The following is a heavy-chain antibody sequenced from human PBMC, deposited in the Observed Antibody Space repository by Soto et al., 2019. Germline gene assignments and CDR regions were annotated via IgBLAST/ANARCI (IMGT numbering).Heavy chain of an antibody. D-gene: IGHD2-15*01. CDR1: GFIFSCNW. CDR3: ARGEDEYCTGGNCYRRGP. J-gene: IGHJ5*02. CDR2: IKPDGSEK. Sequence: GGSLRLSCAASGFIFSCNWMSWVRQAPGKGLEWVANIKPDGSEKYYVDSVKGRSTVSRGNAKISLYLQMDSLRAEDTAVYYIARGEDEYCTGGNCYRRGPWGQGTLVTVSS. V-gene: IGHV3-7*01.